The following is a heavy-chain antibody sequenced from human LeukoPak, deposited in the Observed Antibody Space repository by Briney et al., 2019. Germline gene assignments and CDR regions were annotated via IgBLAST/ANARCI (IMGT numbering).Heavy chain of an antibody. CDR2: INPNCGGT. D-gene: IGHD6-13*01. Sequence: ASVKVSCKASGYTFTGYYMHWVRQAPGQGLEWMGWINPNCGGTNYAQKFQGRVTMTRDTSISTAYMELSRLRSDDTAAYYCARGQQLVPFDYWGQGTLVTVSS. V-gene: IGHV1-2*02. CDR3: ARGQQLVPFDY. J-gene: IGHJ4*02. CDR1: GYTFTGYY.